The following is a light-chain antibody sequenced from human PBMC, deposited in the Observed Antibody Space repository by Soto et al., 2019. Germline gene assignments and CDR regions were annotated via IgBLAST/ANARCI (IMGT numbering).Light chain of an antibody. Sequence: QSVLTQPPSVSGSPGQSITVSCTGTSSDIGASNFVSWYQHLPGRAPKVIIFEATNRPSGVSDRFSGSKAGITASLTISGLQAADEPQYFCVSYKADDTFVFGTGTKVTVL. J-gene: IGLJ1*01. CDR3: VSYKADDTFV. CDR2: EAT. V-gene: IGLV2-14*01. CDR1: SSDIGASNF.